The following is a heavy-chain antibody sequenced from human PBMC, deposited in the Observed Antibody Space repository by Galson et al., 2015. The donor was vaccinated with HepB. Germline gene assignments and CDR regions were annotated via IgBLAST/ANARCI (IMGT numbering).Heavy chain of an antibody. CDR2: INHSGST. Sequence: ETLSLTCAVYGGSFSGYYWSWIRQPPGKGLEWIGEINHSGSTNYNPSLKSRVTISVDTSKNQFSLKLSSVTAADTAVYYCARGYDSSGSSTRAFDYWGQGTLVTVSS. D-gene: IGHD3-22*01. V-gene: IGHV4-34*01. CDR3: ARGYDSSGSSTRAFDY. J-gene: IGHJ4*02. CDR1: GGSFSGYY.